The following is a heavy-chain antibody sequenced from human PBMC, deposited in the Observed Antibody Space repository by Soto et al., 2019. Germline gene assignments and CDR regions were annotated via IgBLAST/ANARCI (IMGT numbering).Heavy chain of an antibody. Sequence: GASVKVSCKPSGFTFTTYYIHWVRQAPGQGLEWMGMIDPSGGSTTYAQKFQGRITMTSDMSTSTVYMELSSLRSEDTAVYYCARFLRFLEWLPSSGNWFDPWGQGTLVTVSS. D-gene: IGHD3-3*01. CDR2: IDPSGGST. CDR1: GFTFTTYY. J-gene: IGHJ5*02. V-gene: IGHV1-46*01. CDR3: ARFLRFLEWLPSSGNWFDP.